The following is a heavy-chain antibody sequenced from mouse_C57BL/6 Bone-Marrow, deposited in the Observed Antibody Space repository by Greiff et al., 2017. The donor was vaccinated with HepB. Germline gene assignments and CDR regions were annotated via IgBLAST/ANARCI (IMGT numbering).Heavy chain of an antibody. V-gene: IGHV1-50*01. D-gene: IGHD5-5*01. CDR2: IDPSDSYT. CDR3: APYLGY. Sequence: QVQLQQPGAELVKPGASVKLSCKASGYTFTSYWMQWVKQRPGQGLEWIGEIDPSDSYTNYNQKFKGKATLTVDTSFSTAYKQLSSLTSEDSAVYYCAPYLGYWGQGTTLTVSS. J-gene: IGHJ2*01. CDR1: GYTFTSYW.